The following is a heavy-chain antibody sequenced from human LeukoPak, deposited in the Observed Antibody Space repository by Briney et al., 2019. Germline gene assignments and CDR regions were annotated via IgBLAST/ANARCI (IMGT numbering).Heavy chain of an antibody. J-gene: IGHJ6*03. CDR1: GYTFTGYY. D-gene: IGHD3-10*01. CDR2: INPNSGGT. Sequence: ASVKVSCKASGYTFTGYYMHWVRQAPGQGLEWVGWINPNSGGTNYAQKFQGRVTMTRDTSISTAYMELSRLRSDDTAVYYCARSPNYGSGVYYYYYMDVWGKGTTVTVSS. CDR3: ARSPNYGSGVYYYYYMDV. V-gene: IGHV1-2*02.